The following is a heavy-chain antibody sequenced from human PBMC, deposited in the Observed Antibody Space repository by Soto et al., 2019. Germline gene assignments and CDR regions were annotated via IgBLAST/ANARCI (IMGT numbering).Heavy chain of an antibody. CDR3: ATSAAAPGNY. CDR2: VKQDGSAT. D-gene: IGHD6-13*01. CDR1: GFTFSSYL. J-gene: IGHJ4*02. Sequence: HPGGSLRLSCAASGFTFSSYLMSWVRQAPGKGLEWVANVKQDGSATYYVDSVRGRFTISRDNAKNSLYLQMNSLRAEDTAVYYCATSAAAPGNYWGQGTLVTVSS. V-gene: IGHV3-7*01.